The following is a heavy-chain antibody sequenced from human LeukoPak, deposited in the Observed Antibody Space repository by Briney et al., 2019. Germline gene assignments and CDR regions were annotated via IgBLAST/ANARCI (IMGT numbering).Heavy chain of an antibody. J-gene: IGHJ4*02. V-gene: IGHV3-9*01. CDR2: ISWSSGII. D-gene: IGHD3-10*01. Sequence: GGSLRLSCAASGFTFDDHGMHWVRQAPGKGLEWVSGISWSSGIIGYADSVKGRFTISRDNAKNSLYLQMDSLRAEDTAVYYCASHYYGSGKFENWGQGTLVTVSS. CDR3: ASHYYGSGKFEN. CDR1: GFTFDDHG.